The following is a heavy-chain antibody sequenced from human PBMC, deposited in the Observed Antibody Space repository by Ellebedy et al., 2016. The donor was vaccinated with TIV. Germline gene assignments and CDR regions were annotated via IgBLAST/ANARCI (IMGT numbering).Heavy chain of an antibody. Sequence: GGSLRLSXAASGFTFSNYWMHWVRQAPGKGLEWVANIKQDGSEKYYVGSVKGRFTISRDNAKNSLYLQMNSLRAEDTAVYYCARRYFDLWGRGTLVTASS. J-gene: IGHJ2*01. V-gene: IGHV3-7*04. CDR3: ARRYFDL. CDR2: IKQDGSEK. CDR1: GFTFSNYW.